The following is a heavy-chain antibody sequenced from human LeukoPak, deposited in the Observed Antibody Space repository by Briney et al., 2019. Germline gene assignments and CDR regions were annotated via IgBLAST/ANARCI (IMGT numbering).Heavy chain of an antibody. CDR3: ARVSGWKVYYFDY. Sequence: GGSLRLSCAASGFTFSSYWISWVRQAPGKGLEWVANIKQDGSEKYYVDSVKGRFTISRDNAKNSLYLQMNSLRAEDTAVYYCARVSGWKVYYFDYWGQGTLVTVSS. J-gene: IGHJ4*02. CDR2: IKQDGSEK. CDR1: GFTFSSYW. V-gene: IGHV3-7*03. D-gene: IGHD6-19*01.